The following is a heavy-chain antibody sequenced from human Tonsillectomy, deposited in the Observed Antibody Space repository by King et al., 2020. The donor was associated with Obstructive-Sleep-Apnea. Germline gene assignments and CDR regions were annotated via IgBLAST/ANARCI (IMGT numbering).Heavy chain of an antibody. Sequence: VQLVESGGGLVQPGGSLRLSCSASGFTFSSYAMHWVRQAPGKGLEYVSAISSNGGSTYYADSVKGRFTISRDNSKNTLYLQMSSLRAEDTAIFYCVKDRGSTISCYDCCFDYWGKGTLVTVSS. D-gene: IGHD2-2*01. CDR2: ISSNGGST. V-gene: IGHV3-64D*06. J-gene: IGHJ4*02. CDR1: GFTFSSYA. CDR3: VKDRGSTISCYDCCFDY.